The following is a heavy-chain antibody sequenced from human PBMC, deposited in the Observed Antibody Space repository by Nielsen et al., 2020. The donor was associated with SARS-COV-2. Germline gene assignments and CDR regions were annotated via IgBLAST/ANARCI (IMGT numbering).Heavy chain of an antibody. Sequence: GESLKISCAASGFTFSSYAMHWVRQAPGKGLEWVAVISYDGSNKYYADSVKGRFTISRDNSKNTLYLQMNSLRAEDTAVYYCAKEGSGITPPAFDYWGQGTLVTVSS. V-gene: IGHV3-30*04. CDR3: AKEGSGITPPAFDY. CDR1: GFTFSSYA. D-gene: IGHD1-26*01. J-gene: IGHJ4*02. CDR2: ISYDGSNK.